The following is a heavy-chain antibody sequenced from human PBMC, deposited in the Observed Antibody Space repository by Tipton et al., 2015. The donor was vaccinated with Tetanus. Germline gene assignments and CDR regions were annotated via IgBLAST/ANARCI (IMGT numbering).Heavy chain of an antibody. CDR3: VRDGYNFIPFDY. CDR2: ISGTGATA. D-gene: IGHD5-24*01. J-gene: IGHJ4*02. V-gene: IGHV3-23*01. Sequence: SLRLSCVASGFTLSAYAMRWVRQAPGKGLEWVSGISGTGATADYADSVKGRFTITKDDSKNTIYLQMRSLRVEDTAVYYCVRDGYNFIPFDYWGQGTLVTVSS. CDR1: GFTLSAYA.